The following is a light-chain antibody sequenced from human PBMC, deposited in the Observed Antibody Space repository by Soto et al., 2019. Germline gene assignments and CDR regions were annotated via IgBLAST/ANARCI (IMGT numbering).Light chain of an antibody. Sequence: QSVLTQPASVSGSPGQSITSSCTGTRSDIGGYNYVSWYQQHPGKAPKLIIYEVTNRPSGVSHRFSGSKSGDTASLTISGLQAEDEADYYCSSYRSTSTYVFGTGTKVTVL. CDR1: RSDIGGYNY. J-gene: IGLJ1*01. CDR3: SSYRSTSTYV. V-gene: IGLV2-14*01. CDR2: EVT.